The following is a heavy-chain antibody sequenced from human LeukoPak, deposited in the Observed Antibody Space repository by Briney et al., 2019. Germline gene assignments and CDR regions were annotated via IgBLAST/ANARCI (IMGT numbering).Heavy chain of an antibody. CDR2: ISYDGSNK. V-gene: IGHV3-30*04. CDR3: AKGIAAAGPPL. D-gene: IGHD6-13*01. Sequence: GGSLRLSCAASGFTFSSYAMHWVRQAPGKGLEWVAVISYDGSNKYYADSVKGRFTISRDNSKNTLYLQMNSLRAEDTAVYYCAKGIAAAGPPLWGQGTLVTVSS. CDR1: GFTFSSYA. J-gene: IGHJ4*02.